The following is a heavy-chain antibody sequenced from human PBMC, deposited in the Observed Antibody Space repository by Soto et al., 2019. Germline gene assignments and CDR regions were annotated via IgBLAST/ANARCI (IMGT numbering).Heavy chain of an antibody. V-gene: IGHV3-23*01. J-gene: IGHJ4*02. CDR2: ISGSGSNT. CDR1: GFTFSSYA. D-gene: IGHD6-19*01. CDR3: AKEPSRRVGCFDY. Sequence: EVQLLESGGGLVQPGGSLRLSCAASGFTFSSYAMSWVRQAPGKGLEWVSAISGSGSNTYYADSVKGRFTISRDNSKNTLYLQGNSLRAEDTAVYYCAKEPSRRVGCFDYWGQGTLVTVSS.